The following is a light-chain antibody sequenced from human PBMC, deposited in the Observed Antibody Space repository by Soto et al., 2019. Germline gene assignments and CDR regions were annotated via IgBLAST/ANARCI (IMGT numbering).Light chain of an antibody. V-gene: IGLV1-47*01. CDR1: SSNIGTNY. J-gene: IGLJ2*01. CDR3: ATWDDSLSGV. Sequence: QSVLTQPPSASGTPGQRVTISCSGSSSNIGTNYVYWYQHLPGTAPKLLIYRNNQRPSGVPDRFSGSKSGTSASLAIGGLRSEDEADYYCATWDDSLSGVFGGGTKLTVL. CDR2: RNN.